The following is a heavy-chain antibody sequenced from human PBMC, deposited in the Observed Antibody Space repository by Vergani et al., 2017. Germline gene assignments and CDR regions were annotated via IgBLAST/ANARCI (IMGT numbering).Heavy chain of an antibody. J-gene: IGHJ5*02. V-gene: IGHV4-59*10. Sequence: QVQLQQWGAGLLKPSETLSLTCAVYGGSFSGYYWSWIRQPAGKGLEWIGRIYTSGSTNYNPSLKSRVTISVDTSKNQFSLKLSSVTAADTAVYYCARENSFGNYDFWSGYSGTWFDPWGQGTLVTVSS. CDR1: GGSFSGYY. D-gene: IGHD3-3*01. CDR2: IYTSGST. CDR3: ARENSFGNYDFWSGYSGTWFDP.